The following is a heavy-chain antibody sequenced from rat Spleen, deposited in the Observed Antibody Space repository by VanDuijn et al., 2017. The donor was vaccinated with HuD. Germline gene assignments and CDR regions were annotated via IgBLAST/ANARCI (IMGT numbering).Heavy chain of an antibody. V-gene: IGHV5S14*01. J-gene: IGHJ2*01. CDR2: ISTGGSNS. Sequence: EVQLVESGGGSVQPGRSLKLSCAASGFTFSNYGMAWVRQTPTRGLEWVASISTGGSNSYYRDSVRGRFTISRDNAKNTQDLQMDNLRSEDTATYYCARRTPYYFDYWGQGVMVTVSS. CDR3: ARRTPYYFDY. CDR1: GFTFSNYG.